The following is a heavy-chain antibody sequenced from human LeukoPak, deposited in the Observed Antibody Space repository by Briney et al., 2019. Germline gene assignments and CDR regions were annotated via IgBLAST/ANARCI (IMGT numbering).Heavy chain of an antibody. D-gene: IGHD3-22*01. V-gene: IGHV1-2*02. J-gene: IGHJ5*02. CDR3: ARDVPPHYYESSGYWFDP. CDR2: INPDSGGT. CDR1: GYTFTGYY. Sequence: RASVKVSCKASGYTFTGYYIHWVRQAPGQGLEWMGWINPDSGGTNYAQKFQGRVTMTRDTSIRTAYMELSRLRSDDTAVYYCARDVPPHYYESSGYWFDPWGQGTLVTVSS.